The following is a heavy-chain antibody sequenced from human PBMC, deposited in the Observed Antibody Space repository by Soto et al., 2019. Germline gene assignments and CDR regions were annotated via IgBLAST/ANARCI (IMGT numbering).Heavy chain of an antibody. CDR1: GGSISSGYYF. Sequence: SETLSLTCTVSGGSISSGYYFYTWIRQLPGKGLEWIGYISYSGSTQYNPSLKSRVTMSVDTSEKQSSLKLTSVTAADTAVYWCARDPVDGYAFFDSWGQGALVTVSS. CDR3: ARDPVDGYAFFDS. D-gene: IGHD5-12*01. V-gene: IGHV4-31*02. J-gene: IGHJ5*02. CDR2: ISYSGST.